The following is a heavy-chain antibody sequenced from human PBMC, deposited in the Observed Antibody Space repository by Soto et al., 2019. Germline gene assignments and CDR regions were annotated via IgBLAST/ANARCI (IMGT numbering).Heavy chain of an antibody. V-gene: IGHV3-73*01. J-gene: IGHJ4*02. CDR1: GFTFSGSS. CDR2: IRSKANSYAT. CDR3: TILGDYYGSGSTEKHDY. D-gene: IGHD3-10*01. Sequence: GGSLRLSCAASGFTFSGSSMHWVRQASGKGLEWVGRIRSKANSYATAYAASVKGRFTISRDDSKNTAYLQMNSLKTEDTAVYYCTILGDYYGSGSTEKHDYWGQRTLVTVSS.